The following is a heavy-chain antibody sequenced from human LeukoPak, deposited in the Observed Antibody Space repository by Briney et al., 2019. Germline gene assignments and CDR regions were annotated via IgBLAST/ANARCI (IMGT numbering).Heavy chain of an antibody. CDR3: ARRVRWLRVDY. Sequence: PSETLSLTCAVYGGAFSGYYWSWIRQPPGKGLEWIGEINHSGSTNYNPSLKSRVTISVDTSKNQFSLKLSSVTAADTAVYYCARRVRWLRVDYWGQGTLVTVSS. J-gene: IGHJ4*02. D-gene: IGHD5-24*01. CDR2: INHSGST. CDR1: GGAFSGYY. V-gene: IGHV4-34*01.